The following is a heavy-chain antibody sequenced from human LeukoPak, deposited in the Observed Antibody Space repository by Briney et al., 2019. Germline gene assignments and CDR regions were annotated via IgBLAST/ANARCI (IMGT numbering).Heavy chain of an antibody. J-gene: IGHJ4*02. CDR2: IHYSGST. CDR1: GFTFSSYS. D-gene: IGHD6-13*01. Sequence: GSLRLSCAASGFTFSSYSMNWVRHAPGKGLEWIGSIHYSGSTYYNPSLKSRVTISVDTSKNQFSLKLSSVTAADTAVYYCARSIAAAAFDYWGQGTLVTVSS. CDR3: ARSIAAAAFDY. V-gene: IGHV4-39*07.